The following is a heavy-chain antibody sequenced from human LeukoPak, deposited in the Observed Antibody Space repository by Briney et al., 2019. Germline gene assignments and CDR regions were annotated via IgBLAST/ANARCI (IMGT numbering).Heavy chain of an antibody. J-gene: IGHJ4*02. CDR1: GLTFSQYS. CDR2: ISGTGSPI. V-gene: IGHV3-48*01. CDR3: AIADYYYDSSGYKYYFDY. Sequence: GGSLRLSCAASGLTFSQYSMNWVRQAPGKGLEWVSYISGTGSPIFYADSVKGRFTVSRDNSKVSLYLQLNNLRVEDTAVYFCAIADYYYDSSGYKYYFDYWGQGSLVTVSS. D-gene: IGHD3-22*01.